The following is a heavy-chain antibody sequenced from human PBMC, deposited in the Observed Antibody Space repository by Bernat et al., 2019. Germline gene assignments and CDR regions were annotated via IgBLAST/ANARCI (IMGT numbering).Heavy chain of an antibody. Sequence: QVQLVESGGGVVQPGRSLRLSCAASGFTFSSYGMHWVRQAPGKGLEWVAVIWYDGSNKDYADSVKGRFTIARDNSKNTLYLQMNSMRAEDTAVYYCARGGYRYGSRWLQSPQSYYYYGMDVWGQGTTVTVSS. V-gene: IGHV3-33*01. CDR3: ARGGYRYGSRWLQSPQSYYYYGMDV. J-gene: IGHJ6*02. CDR1: GFTFSSYG. CDR2: IWYDGSNK. D-gene: IGHD5-24*01.